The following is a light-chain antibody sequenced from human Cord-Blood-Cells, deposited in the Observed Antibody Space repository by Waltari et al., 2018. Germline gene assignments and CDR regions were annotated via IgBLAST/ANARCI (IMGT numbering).Light chain of an antibody. J-gene: IGLJ2*01. Sequence: QSALTQPASVSGSPGQSITISCTGTSSDVGCYNYVSWYQQHPGKSPQLMIYDVSKRPSGVSNRFSGSKSGNTASLTISGLQAEDEADYYCSSYTSSSTVVFGGGTKLTVL. CDR3: SSYTSSSTVV. CDR2: DVS. CDR1: SSDVGCYNY. V-gene: IGLV2-14*01.